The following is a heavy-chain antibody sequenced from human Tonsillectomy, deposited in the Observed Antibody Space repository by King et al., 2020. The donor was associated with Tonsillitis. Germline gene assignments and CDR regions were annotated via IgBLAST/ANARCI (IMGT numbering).Heavy chain of an antibody. V-gene: IGHV3-7*04. CDR3: ARDPTYYYDSSGYYYSHFDY. D-gene: IGHD3-22*01. J-gene: IGHJ4*02. Sequence: VQLVESGGGLVQPGGSLRLSCAAAGFTFSSYWMTWVRQAPGKGLEWLANIKQDGSEKYYVDSVKGRFTISRDNAKNSLDLQMNSLRAEDTAVYYCARDPTYYYDSSGYYYSHFDYWGQGTLVTVSS. CDR2: IKQDGSEK. CDR1: GFTFSSYW.